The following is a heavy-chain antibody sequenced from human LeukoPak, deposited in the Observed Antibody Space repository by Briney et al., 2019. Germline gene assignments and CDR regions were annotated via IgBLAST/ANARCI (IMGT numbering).Heavy chain of an antibody. D-gene: IGHD3-16*01. CDR3: ARDIWGYYFDY. CDR2: IWYDGSNK. CDR1: GFTFSSYG. J-gene: IGHJ4*02. V-gene: IGHV3-33*01. Sequence: PGGSLRHSCAASGFTFSSYGMHWVRQAPGKGLEWVAVIWYDGSNKYYADSVKGRFTISRDNSKNTLYLQMNSLRAEDTAVYYCARDIWGYYFDYWGQGTLVTVSS.